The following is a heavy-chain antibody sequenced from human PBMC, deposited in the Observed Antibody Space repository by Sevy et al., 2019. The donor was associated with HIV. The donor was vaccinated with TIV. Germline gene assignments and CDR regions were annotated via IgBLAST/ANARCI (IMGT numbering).Heavy chain of an antibody. Sequence: GGSLRLSCAASEFTLSRYWMSWVRQAPGKGLEWVANINQDGSEKYYVDSVKGRFTISRDNAENSVYLQMNSLRAEDTAVFYCAKEGGSHYDTSGSFDDWGQGTRVTVSS. V-gene: IGHV3-7*03. CDR3: AKEGGSHYDTSGSFDD. CDR2: INQDGSEK. J-gene: IGHJ4*02. D-gene: IGHD3-22*01. CDR1: EFTLSRYW.